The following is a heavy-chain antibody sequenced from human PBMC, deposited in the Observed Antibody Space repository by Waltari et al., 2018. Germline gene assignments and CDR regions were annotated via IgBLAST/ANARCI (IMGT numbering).Heavy chain of an antibody. V-gene: IGHV1-69*05. D-gene: IGHD1-26*01. CDR1: GCTFSSYA. J-gene: IGHJ4*02. CDR2: IIPIFGTA. Sequence: QVQLVQSGAEVKKPGSSVKVSCKASGCTFSSYAISWVRQAPGQGLEWMGGIIPIFGTANYAQKFQGRVTITTDESTSTAYMELSSLRSEDTAVYYSATVGASRGRFDYWGQGTLVTVSS. CDR3: ATVGASRGRFDY.